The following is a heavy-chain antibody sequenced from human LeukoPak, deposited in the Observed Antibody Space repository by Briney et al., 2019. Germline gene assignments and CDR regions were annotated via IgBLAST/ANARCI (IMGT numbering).Heavy chain of an antibody. J-gene: IGHJ4*02. CDR3: AKSYDFWSGPFDY. Sequence: GGSLRLSCAASGFTFDTHAMSWVRQAPGKGLEWISTMSGHGHNVYYADSVKGRFTISRDNSKNTLYLQMNSLRAEDTAVYYCAKSYDFWSGPFDYWGQGTLVTVSS. CDR1: GFTFDTHA. D-gene: IGHD3-3*01. V-gene: IGHV3-23*01. CDR2: MSGHGHNV.